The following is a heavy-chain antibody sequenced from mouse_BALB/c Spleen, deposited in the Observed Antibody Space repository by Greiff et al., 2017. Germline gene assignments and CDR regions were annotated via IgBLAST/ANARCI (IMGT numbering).Heavy chain of an antibody. CDR2: INPSTGYT. CDR1: GYTFTSYW. D-gene: IGHD4-1*02. J-gene: IGHJ3*01. CDR3: ARPPTGSLFAY. V-gene: IGHV1-7*01. Sequence: QVQLQQSGAELAKPGASVKMSCKASGYTFTSYWMHWVKQSPGQGLEWIGYINPSTGYTEYNQKFKDKATLTADKSSSTAYMQLSSLTSEDSAVYYCARPPTGSLFAYWGQGTLVTVSA.